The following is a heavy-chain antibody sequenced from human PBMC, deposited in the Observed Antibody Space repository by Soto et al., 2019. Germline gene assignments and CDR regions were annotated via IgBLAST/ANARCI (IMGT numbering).Heavy chain of an antibody. CDR2: IKGDGSEK. D-gene: IGHD3-10*01. Sequence: EVLLVESGGGLVQPGGSLTLSWAASRFTFGSYWMNWVRQAPGKGLEWVANIKGDGSEKYYVDSVEGRFTISRDNTKNSLDLQMNSLRVEDTAVYYCAAGFPPDFWGQGTLVTVSS. CDR1: RFTFGSYW. CDR3: AAGFPPDF. J-gene: IGHJ4*02. V-gene: IGHV3-7*01.